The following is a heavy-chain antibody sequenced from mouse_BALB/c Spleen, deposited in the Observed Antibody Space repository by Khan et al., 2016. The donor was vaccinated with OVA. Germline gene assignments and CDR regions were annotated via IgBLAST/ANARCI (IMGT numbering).Heavy chain of an antibody. V-gene: IGHV5-6-5*01. CDR1: GFTFSNYA. CDR3: AKDYWFVY. Sequence: EVQLQESGGGLVKPGGSLKVSCAASGFTFSNYAMSWVRQTPEKRLEWVASISTGDTTYYSDSVMGRITIFRDKARNILYLQMSSLRSDDTAMYYCAKDYWFVYWGQGTLVTVSA. CDR2: ISTGDTT. J-gene: IGHJ3*01.